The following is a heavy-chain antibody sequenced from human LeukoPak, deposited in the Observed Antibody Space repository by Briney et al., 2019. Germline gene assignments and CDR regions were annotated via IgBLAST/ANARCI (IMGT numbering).Heavy chain of an antibody. Sequence: GSLRLSCAASGFTFSSYCMHWVRQAPGKGLGLVAFIRYDGSNKYYSDSVKGRFTISRDNSKNKLYLQMNSLRAEDTAVYYCAKERDTAMVTIDYWGQGTLVTVSS. CDR3: AKERDTAMVTIDY. J-gene: IGHJ4*02. CDR2: IRYDGSNK. CDR1: GFTFSSYC. D-gene: IGHD5-18*01. V-gene: IGHV3-30*02.